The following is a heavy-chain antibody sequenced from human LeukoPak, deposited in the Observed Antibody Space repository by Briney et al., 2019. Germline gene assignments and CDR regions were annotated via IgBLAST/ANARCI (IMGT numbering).Heavy chain of an antibody. J-gene: IGHJ5*02. CDR3: ARKDRKTGYSSSRPPSQASEGWFAP. D-gene: IGHD6-13*01. V-gene: IGHV1-2*02. CDR1: GYTFTGYY. Sequence: ASVKVSCKASGYTFTGYYMHWVRQAPGQGLEWMGWINPNSGGTNYAQKFQGRVTMTRDTSISTAYMELSRLRSDDTAVYYCARKDRKTGYSSSRPPSQASEGWFAPGAQGPRVTVS. CDR2: INPNSGGT.